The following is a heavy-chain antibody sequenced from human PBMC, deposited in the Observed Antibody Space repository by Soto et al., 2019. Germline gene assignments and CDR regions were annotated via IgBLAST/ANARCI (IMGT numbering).Heavy chain of an antibody. CDR2: IYYSGST. CDR1: GGSISSYY. V-gene: IGHV4-59*12. D-gene: IGHD3-3*01. J-gene: IGHJ6*03. CDR3: ARRPRGGLMGYYYYYMDV. Sequence: SETLYLTYTVSGGSISSYYWSWIRQPPGKGLEWIGYIYYSGSTNYNPSLKSRVTISADKSISTAYLQWRSLKTSDTAVYYCARRPRGGLMGYYYYYMDVWGKGTPVTVSS.